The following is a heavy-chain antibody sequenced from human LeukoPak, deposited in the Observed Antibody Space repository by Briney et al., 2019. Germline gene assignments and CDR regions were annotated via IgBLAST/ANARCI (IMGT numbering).Heavy chain of an antibody. CDR2: IGPDGSST. J-gene: IGHJ4*02. CDR3: ARGGYYYAVFDY. D-gene: IGHD3-22*01. CDR1: GFTFSSYW. V-gene: IGHV3-74*01. Sequence: PGGSLRLSCAASGFTFSSYWMHWVRQVPGKGLVWVSRIGPDGSSTTYADYVKGRFTISRDNAKNTLFLQMNSLRAEDTAVYYCARGGYYYAVFDYWGQGTLVTVSS.